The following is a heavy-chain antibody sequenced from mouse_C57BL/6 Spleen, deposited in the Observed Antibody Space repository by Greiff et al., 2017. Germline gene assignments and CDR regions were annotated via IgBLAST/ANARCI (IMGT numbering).Heavy chain of an antibody. CDR3: SRRDSYYAMEY. J-gene: IGHJ4*01. CDR1: GYTFTSYW. Sequence: QVQLQQPGAELVRPGSSVKLSCKASGYTFTSYWMHWVKQRPIQGLEWIGNIDPSDSETHYNQKFKDKATLTVDKSSSTAYMQLSSLTSEDSAVDYCSRRDSYYAMEYWGQGTSVTVSS. CDR2: IDPSDSET. V-gene: IGHV1-52*01.